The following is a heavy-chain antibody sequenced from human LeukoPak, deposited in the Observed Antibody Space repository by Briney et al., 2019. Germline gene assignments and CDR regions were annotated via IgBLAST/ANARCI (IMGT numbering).Heavy chain of an antibody. CDR2: ISSSSSYI. J-gene: IGHJ4*02. D-gene: IGHD7-27*01. V-gene: IGHV3-21*01. CDR3: ARDRKLGIYFDY. CDR1: GFTFSSYG. Sequence: KAGGSLRLSCAASGFTFSSYGMHWVRQAPGKGLEWVSSISSSSSYIYYADSVKGRFTISRDNAKNSLYLQMNSLRAEDTAVYYCARDRKLGIYFDYWGQGTLVTVSS.